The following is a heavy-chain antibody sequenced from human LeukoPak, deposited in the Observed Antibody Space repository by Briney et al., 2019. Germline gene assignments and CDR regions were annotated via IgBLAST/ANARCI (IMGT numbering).Heavy chain of an antibody. V-gene: IGHV3-21*01. CDR3: ARDPGWSHFDY. CDR1: GFTFSTYS. D-gene: IGHD2-15*01. J-gene: IGHJ4*02. Sequence: GGSLRLSCAASGFTFSTYSMNWVRQAPGKGLEWVSSISISSSSIYYADSMKGRFTISRDNAKNSLYLQMNSLRAEDTAVYYCARDPGWSHFDYWGQGTLVTVSS. CDR2: ISISSSSI.